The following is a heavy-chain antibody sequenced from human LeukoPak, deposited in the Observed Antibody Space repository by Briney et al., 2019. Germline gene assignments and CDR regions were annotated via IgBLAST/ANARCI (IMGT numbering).Heavy chain of an antibody. CDR1: GYTFTTYA. D-gene: IGHD2-15*01. CDR2: INTNTGNP. V-gene: IGHV7-4-1*01. J-gene: IGHJ4*02. CDR3: ARARGCSGGNCYSEY. Sequence: GASVKVSCKASGYTFTTYAMNWVRQAPGQGLEWMGWINTNTGNPTYAQGFTGRFVFSLDTSVSTADLQIYSLQSEGTAVYYCARARGCSGGNCYSEYWGQGTLVTVAS.